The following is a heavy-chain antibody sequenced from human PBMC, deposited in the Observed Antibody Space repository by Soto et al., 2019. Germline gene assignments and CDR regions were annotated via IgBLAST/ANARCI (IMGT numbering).Heavy chain of an antibody. CDR1: GGSISSYY. J-gene: IGHJ6*02. CDR3: ARDRGSSGSPDYYYGMDV. V-gene: IGHV4-59*01. D-gene: IGHD6-19*01. Sequence: SETLSLTCTVSGGSISSYYWSWIRQPPWKGLEWIGYIYYSGSTNYNPSLKSRVTISVDTSKNQFSLKLSSVTAADTAVYYCARDRGSSGSPDYYYGMDVWGQGTTVTVSS. CDR2: IYYSGST.